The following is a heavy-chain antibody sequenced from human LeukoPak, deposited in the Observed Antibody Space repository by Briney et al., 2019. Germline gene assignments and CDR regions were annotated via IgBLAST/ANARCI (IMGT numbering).Heavy chain of an antibody. D-gene: IGHD1-7*01. CDR3: ARGDNWNSYYYYYMDV. CDR2: IYYDGSNK. Sequence: GGSLRLSCAASGFIFSSYGMHWVRQAPGKGLEWVAVIYYDGSNKYYADSVRGRFTISRDNSKNTLFLQMDSLRAEDTAVYYCARGDNWNSYYYYYMDVWGKGTTVTVSS. V-gene: IGHV3-33*01. J-gene: IGHJ6*03. CDR1: GFIFSSYG.